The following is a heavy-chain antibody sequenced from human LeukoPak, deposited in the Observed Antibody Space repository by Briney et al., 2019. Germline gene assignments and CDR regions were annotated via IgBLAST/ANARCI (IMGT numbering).Heavy chain of an antibody. J-gene: IGHJ5*02. CDR2: ISAYNGNT. D-gene: IGHD2-2*01. CDR1: GYTFTSYG. CDR3: ARAIIDCSSTSCYSENWFDP. V-gene: IGHV1-18*01. Sequence: SVKVSCKASGYTFTSYGISWVRQAPGQGLEWMGWISAYNGNTNYAQKLQGRVTMTTDTSTSTAYMELRSLRSDDTAVYYCARAIIDCSSTSCYSENWFDPWGQGTLVTVSS.